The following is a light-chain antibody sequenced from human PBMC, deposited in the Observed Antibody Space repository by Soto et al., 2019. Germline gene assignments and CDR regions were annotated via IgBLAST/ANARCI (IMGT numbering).Light chain of an antibody. CDR2: AAS. J-gene: IGKJ2*01. V-gene: IGKV1-9*01. Sequence: IQLTQSPSSLSASVGDRVTITCRASQGISSFLAWYQQKPGKAPKLLIYAASTLQSVVPSRFSGSASGTDFTVTICVLQPEDIATYYCQLRNSYPLYTLGQGTKLVLK. CDR1: QGISSF. CDR3: QLRNSYPLYT.